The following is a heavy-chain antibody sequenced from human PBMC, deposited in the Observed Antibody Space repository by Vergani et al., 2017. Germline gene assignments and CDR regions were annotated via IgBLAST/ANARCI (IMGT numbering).Heavy chain of an antibody. CDR2: ISSSSSYI. J-gene: IGHJ4*02. CDR3: AREVGYCSSTSCYPDY. D-gene: IGHD2-2*03. CDR1: GFTFSSYS. V-gene: IGHV3-21*01. Sequence: EVQLVESGGGLVKPGGSLRLSCAASGFTFSSYSMNWVRQAPGKGLEWVSSISSSSSYIYYADSVKGRFTISRDNAKNSLYLQMNSLRAEDTAVYYCAREVGYCSSTSCYPDYWGQGTLVTVSS.